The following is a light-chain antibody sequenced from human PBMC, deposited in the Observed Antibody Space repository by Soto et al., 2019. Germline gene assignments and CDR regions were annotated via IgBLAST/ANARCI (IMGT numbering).Light chain of an antibody. CDR3: QQYDDWPWT. J-gene: IGKJ1*01. CDR2: GAS. Sequence: EKVMTQSPASLSVAPGEKATLACGASRNVFTKVAWYQQKPGQAPRLLIYGASTRATGIPGRFSGGGSGTEFTLTISSLQSEDVAFYYCQQYDDWPWTFGQGTKVDIK. V-gene: IGKV3-15*01. CDR1: RNVFTK.